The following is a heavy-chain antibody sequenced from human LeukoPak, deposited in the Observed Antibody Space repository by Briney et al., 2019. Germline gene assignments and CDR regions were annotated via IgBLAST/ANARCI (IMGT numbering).Heavy chain of an antibody. CDR3: ARAYYYYYGMDV. CDR2: IYYSGST. V-gene: IGHV4-59*01. Sequence: NPSETLSLTCTVSGGSISSYYWSWIRQPPGKGLEWIGYIYYSGSTNYNPSLKSRVTISVDTSKNQFSLKLSSVTAADTAVYYCARAYYYYYGMDVWGQGTTVTVSS. J-gene: IGHJ6*02. CDR1: GGSISSYY.